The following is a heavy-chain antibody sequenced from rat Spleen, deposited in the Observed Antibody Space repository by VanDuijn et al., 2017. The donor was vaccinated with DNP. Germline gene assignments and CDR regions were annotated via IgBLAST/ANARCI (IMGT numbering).Heavy chain of an antibody. Sequence: QVQLKETGPGLVQPSQTLSLTCTVSGFSLTRKGVSWVRQSPGKGLEWIAAISSAGSTYYNSALKSRLSISRDTSKSQVFLQMNSLQTEDTAIYFCTRVGRTTDAMDAWGQGTSVTVSS. J-gene: IGHJ4*01. CDR2: ISSAGST. CDR1: GFSLTRKG. V-gene: IGHV2-6*01. CDR3: TRVGRTTDAMDA. D-gene: IGHD1-6*01.